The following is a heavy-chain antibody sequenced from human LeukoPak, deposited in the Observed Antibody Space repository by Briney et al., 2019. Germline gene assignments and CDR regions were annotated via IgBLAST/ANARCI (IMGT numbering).Heavy chain of an antibody. Sequence: GGSLRLSCAASGFTFNRYYMYWIRQTPGKGLVWVSRISDDGRVTLYADFVKGRFTISRDNAKNTLSLQMNSLRVEDTAVYYCVRDVAPSGTVWFDSWGLGTLVTVSS. CDR1: GFTFNRYY. CDR2: ISDDGRVT. D-gene: IGHD6-13*01. CDR3: VRDVAPSGTVWFDS. V-gene: IGHV3-74*01. J-gene: IGHJ5*01.